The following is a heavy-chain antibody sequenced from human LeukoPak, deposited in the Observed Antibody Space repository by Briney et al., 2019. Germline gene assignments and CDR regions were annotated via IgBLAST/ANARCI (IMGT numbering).Heavy chain of an antibody. V-gene: IGHV3-23*01. CDR3: AKDVCRYSSGCLSFDC. CDR1: GFTFSNYA. CDR2: ISGSGGST. D-gene: IGHD6-19*01. Sequence: GGSLRLSCAASGFTFSNYAMSWVRQAPGKGLEWVSAISGSGGSTYSADSVKGRFTISRDNSKNTLSLQMNSLRAEDTAVYYCAKDVCRYSSGCLSFDCWGQGTLVTVSS. J-gene: IGHJ4*02.